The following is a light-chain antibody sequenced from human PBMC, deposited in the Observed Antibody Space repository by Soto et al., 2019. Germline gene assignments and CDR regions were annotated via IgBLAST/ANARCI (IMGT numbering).Light chain of an antibody. V-gene: IGKV1-39*01. Sequence: DIQMTQSPSSLSASVGDRVNITCRASQSISSYLNWYQQRPGKAPKLLIYAATSVQSGVPSRFSGSGSGTDFTLTISSLQPEDFAIYYCQQTHSTPVTFGQGTRL. CDR3: QQTHSTPVT. CDR1: QSISSY. J-gene: IGKJ5*01. CDR2: AAT.